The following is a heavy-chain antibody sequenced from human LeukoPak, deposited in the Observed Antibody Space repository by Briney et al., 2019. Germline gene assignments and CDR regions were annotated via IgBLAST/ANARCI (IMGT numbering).Heavy chain of an antibody. CDR1: GLTFSTYW. CDR3: ASGYSGYDSVYYYYYGMDV. CDR2: VKHDGSEK. V-gene: IGHV3-7*03. Sequence: GGSLRLSCAASGLTFSTYWMSWVRQAPGQGLEWVANVKHDGSEKYYVDSVKGRFTIPRDNAKNSLYLQMNSLRDEDTAVYYCASGYSGYDSVYYYYYGMDVWGQGTTVTVSS. D-gene: IGHD5-12*01. J-gene: IGHJ6*02.